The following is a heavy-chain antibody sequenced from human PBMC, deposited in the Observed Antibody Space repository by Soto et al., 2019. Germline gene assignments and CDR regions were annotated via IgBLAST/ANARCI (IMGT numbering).Heavy chain of an antibody. Sequence: SETLSLTCTVSGGSISSSSYYWGWIRQPPGKGLEWIGSIYYSGSTYYNPSLKSRVTISVDTSKNQLSLKLSSVTAAATAVYYCASRGGGAAAIWGYWGQGTLVTVSS. CDR2: IYYSGST. D-gene: IGHD6-13*01. CDR3: ASRGGGAAAIWGY. V-gene: IGHV4-39*01. J-gene: IGHJ4*02. CDR1: GGSISSSSYY.